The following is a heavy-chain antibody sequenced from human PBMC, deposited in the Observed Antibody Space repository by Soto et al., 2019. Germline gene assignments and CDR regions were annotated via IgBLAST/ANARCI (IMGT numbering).Heavy chain of an antibody. J-gene: IGHJ5*02. V-gene: IGHV3-48*01. CDR2: ISSSSSTI. Sequence: GGSLRLSCAASGFTFSSYSMNWVRQAPGKGLEWVSYISSSSSTIYYADSGKGRFTISTDNAKNSLYLQMNTLRADDTAVYYCARGLSYDNANWFDPWGQGTLVTVSS. CDR1: GFTFSSYS. CDR3: ARGLSYDNANWFDP. D-gene: IGHD3-9*01.